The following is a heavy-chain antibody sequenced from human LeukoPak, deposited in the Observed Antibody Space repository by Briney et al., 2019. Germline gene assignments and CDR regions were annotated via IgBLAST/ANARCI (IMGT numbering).Heavy chain of an antibody. Sequence: SETLSLTCTVSGYSISSGYYWGWIRQPPGKGLEWIGSIYHSGSTYYNPSLKSRVTISVDTSKNQFSLKLSSVTAADTAVYYCAREGIMVRGVIENWFDPWGQGTLVTVSS. CDR1: GYSISSGYY. CDR2: IYHSGST. J-gene: IGHJ5*02. CDR3: AREGIMVRGVIENWFDP. D-gene: IGHD3-10*01. V-gene: IGHV4-38-2*02.